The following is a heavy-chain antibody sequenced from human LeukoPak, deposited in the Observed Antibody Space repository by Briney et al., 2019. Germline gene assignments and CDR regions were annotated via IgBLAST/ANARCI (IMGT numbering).Heavy chain of an antibody. CDR2: ISGSGIST. J-gene: IGHJ4*02. Sequence: GGSLRLSCAASGFTFNSYAMAWVRQAPGKGLEWVPSISGSGISTYYSDSVKGRFTISRDNSKNTLYLQLNSLRAEDTAVYYCARRYFDYWGQGTLVTVSS. CDR3: ARRYFDY. V-gene: IGHV3-23*01. CDR1: GFTFNSYA. D-gene: IGHD1-14*01.